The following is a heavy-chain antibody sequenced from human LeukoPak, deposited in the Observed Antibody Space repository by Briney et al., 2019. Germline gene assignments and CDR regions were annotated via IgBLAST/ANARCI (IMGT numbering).Heavy chain of an antibody. CDR1: GFTFSRFG. CDR3: ARGLYTNGWYYYDY. D-gene: IGHD6-19*01. CDR2: FSYNGINK. Sequence: GGSLRLSCAASGFTFSRFGMHWVRQAPGKGLEWVAVFSYNGINKDYAGSVKGRFTISRGNSKNTLSLQMDSLRAEDTAMYYCARGLYTNGWYYYDYWGQGTLVAVSS. J-gene: IGHJ4*02. V-gene: IGHV3-33*05.